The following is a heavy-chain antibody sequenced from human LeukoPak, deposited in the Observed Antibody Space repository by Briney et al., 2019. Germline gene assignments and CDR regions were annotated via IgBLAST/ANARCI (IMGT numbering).Heavy chain of an antibody. D-gene: IGHD3-22*01. Sequence: PSETLSLTCTVSGGSISSGGYYWSWIRQHPGKGLEWIGYIYYSGSTYYNPSLKSRVTISVDTSKNQFSLKLSSVTAADTAVYYCARDHYYDSSGYPGAFDIWGQGTMVTVSS. CDR2: IYYSGST. CDR3: ARDHYYDSSGYPGAFDI. J-gene: IGHJ3*02. CDR1: GGSISSGGYY. V-gene: IGHV4-31*03.